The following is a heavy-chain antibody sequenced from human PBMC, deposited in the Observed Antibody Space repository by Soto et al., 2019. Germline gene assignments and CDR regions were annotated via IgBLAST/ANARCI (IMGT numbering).Heavy chain of an antibody. D-gene: IGHD1-26*01. V-gene: IGHV4-30-4*01. CDR3: ARRSYSGSYEAWFDP. CDR2: IYYSGST. Sequence: SETLSLTCTVSGGSISSGDYYWSWIRQPPGKGLEWIGYIYYSGSTYYNPSLKSRVTISVDTSKNQFSLKLSSVTAADTAVYYCARRSYSGSYEAWFDPWDQGTLVTVSS. CDR1: GGSISSGDYY. J-gene: IGHJ5*02.